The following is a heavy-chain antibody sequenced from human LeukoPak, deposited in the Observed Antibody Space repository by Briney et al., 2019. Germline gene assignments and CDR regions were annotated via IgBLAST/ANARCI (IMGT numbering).Heavy chain of an antibody. CDR3: AKLGLGSGNY. Sequence: PGGSLRLSCTVSGFTFSSYAMSWVRQAPGKGLEWVSNISGSGGSTYYADSVKGRFTISTNNPNTPLYLQVYSPSVEDTAVYYCAKLGLGSGNYWGQGTLVTVSS. D-gene: IGHD3-10*01. CDR2: ISGSGGST. V-gene: IGHV3-23*01. J-gene: IGHJ4*02. CDR1: GFTFSSYA.